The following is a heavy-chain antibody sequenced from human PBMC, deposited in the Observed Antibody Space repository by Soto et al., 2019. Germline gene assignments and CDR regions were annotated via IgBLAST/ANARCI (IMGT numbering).Heavy chain of an antibody. V-gene: IGHV4-59*01. D-gene: IGHD4-4*01. Sequence: SETLSLTCTVSGGSISSSYWSWIRQPPGKGLEWIGYMHYSGTTDYNPSLRSRVTFSVNTPKNQFSLELSSVTAADTAVYYCARGMTTVTTYDYWGQGTLVTVSS. CDR3: ARGMTTVTTYDY. J-gene: IGHJ4*02. CDR1: GGSISSSY. CDR2: MHYSGTT.